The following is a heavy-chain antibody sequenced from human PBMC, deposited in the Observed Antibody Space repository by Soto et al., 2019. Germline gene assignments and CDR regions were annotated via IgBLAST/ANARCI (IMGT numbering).Heavy chain of an antibody. V-gene: IGHV4-61*05. CDR3: ARQGFGPLHGLVDV. J-gene: IGHJ6*02. D-gene: IGHD3-10*01. Sequence: PSETLSLTCTVSGGSISSSSYYWGWIRQPPGKRMEWIGYVHHSWGSSYNPSLQSRVAISLDTSKSQFSLKVTSVTATDTAVYYCARQGFGPLHGLVDVWGQGTTVTVSS. CDR2: VHHSWGS. CDR1: GGSISSSSYY.